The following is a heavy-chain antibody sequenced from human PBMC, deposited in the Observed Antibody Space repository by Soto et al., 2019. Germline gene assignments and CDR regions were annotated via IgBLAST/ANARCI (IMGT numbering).Heavy chain of an antibody. CDR3: ARRGYGLYFDY. D-gene: IGHD3-10*01. CDR1: GFTFSSYA. J-gene: IGHJ4*02. CDR2: ISGDGGST. V-gene: IGHV3-64*01. Sequence: EVQLVESGGGLVQPGGSLRLSCVASGFTFSSYAMHWVRQAPGKGLEFVSVISGDGGSTYYANSVKGRFTISRDNSKNTLHLQMGSLRAEDMAVYYCARRGYGLYFDYWGQGTLVTVSS.